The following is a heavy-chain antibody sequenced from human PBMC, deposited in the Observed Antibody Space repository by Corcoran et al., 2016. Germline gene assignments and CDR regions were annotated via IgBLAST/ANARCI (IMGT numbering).Heavy chain of an antibody. D-gene: IGHD4-4*01. CDR2: INPSGGST. CDR3: ARDNSKSDGWWFDP. V-gene: IGHV1-46*01. Sequence: QVQLVQSGAEVKKPGASVKVSCKTSGYMFTSHWMHWVRQAPGQGLEWMGIINPSGGSTFYAQTFQGRVTLTRDTSTNTVYMELSSLRSEDTAMDYCARDNSKSDGWWFDPWGQGTLVIVSS. CDR1: GYMFTSHW. J-gene: IGHJ5*02.